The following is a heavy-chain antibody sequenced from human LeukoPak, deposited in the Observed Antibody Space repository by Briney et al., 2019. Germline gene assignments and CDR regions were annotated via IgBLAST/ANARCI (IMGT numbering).Heavy chain of an antibody. CDR2: ISYDGSNK. Sequence: PGGSLRLSCAASGFTFSSYAMHWVRQAPGKGLEWVAVISYDGSNKYYADSVKGRFTISRDNSKNTLYLQMNSLRAEDTAVYYCARDGGGYSYELTNDAFDIWGQGTMVTVSS. CDR3: ARDGGGYSYELTNDAFDI. J-gene: IGHJ3*02. D-gene: IGHD5-18*01. V-gene: IGHV3-30-3*01. CDR1: GFTFSSYA.